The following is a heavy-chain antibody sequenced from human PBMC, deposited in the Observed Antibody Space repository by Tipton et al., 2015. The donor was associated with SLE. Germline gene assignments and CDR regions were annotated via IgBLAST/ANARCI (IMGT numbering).Heavy chain of an antibody. Sequence: TLSLTCTVSGGSIGSGSYYWSWIRQPAGKGLEWIGRIYTSGSTNYNPSLKSRVTISVDTSKNQFSLKLSSVTAADTAVYYCARGGRLVEGPMDVWGKGTTVTVSS. CDR2: IYTSGST. J-gene: IGHJ6*03. CDR1: GGSIGSGSYY. D-gene: IGHD6-19*01. V-gene: IGHV4-61*02. CDR3: ARGGRLVEGPMDV.